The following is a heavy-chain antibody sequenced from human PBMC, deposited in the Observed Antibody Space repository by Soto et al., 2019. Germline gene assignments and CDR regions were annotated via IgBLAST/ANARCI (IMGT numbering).Heavy chain of an antibody. D-gene: IGHD2-15*01. Sequence: PGGSLRLSCAASGFTFSSYSMNWVRQAPGKGLEWVSSISSSSSYIYYADSVKGRFTISRDNAKNSLYLQMNSLRAEDTAVYYCAREGLDIVVVVAATQLTSLDYWGQGTLVTVYS. CDR1: GFTFSSYS. J-gene: IGHJ4*02. V-gene: IGHV3-21*01. CDR2: ISSSSSYI. CDR3: AREGLDIVVVVAATQLTSLDY.